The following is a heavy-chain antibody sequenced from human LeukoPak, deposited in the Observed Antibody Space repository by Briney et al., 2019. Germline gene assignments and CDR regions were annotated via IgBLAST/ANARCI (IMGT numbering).Heavy chain of an antibody. CDR3: ARLLDKRYYFDY. V-gene: IGHV4-59*01. Sequence: SETLSLTCTVSGGSISSYYWSWIRQPPGKGLEWIGYIYYSGSTNYNPSLKSRVTISVDTSKNQFSLKLSSVTAADTAVYYCARLLDKRYYFDYWGQGTLVTVSS. CDR2: IYYSGST. D-gene: IGHD3-9*01. J-gene: IGHJ4*02. CDR1: GGSISSYY.